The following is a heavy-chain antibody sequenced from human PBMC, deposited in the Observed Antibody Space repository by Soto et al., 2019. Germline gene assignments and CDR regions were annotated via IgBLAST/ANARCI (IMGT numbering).Heavy chain of an antibody. Sequence: RGPLRLSSGASGFTLSGYHTSWIRQAPGDGLEWVSYISSSSTYTNYADSVKGRFTISRDNAKNSLYLQMNSLRAEDTAVYYCARDKAYYDSSGYYFDYGGQGTLVTVSS. J-gene: IGHJ4*02. CDR3: ARDKAYYDSSGYYFDY. D-gene: IGHD3-22*01. CDR1: GFTLSGYH. CDR2: ISSSSTYT. V-gene: IGHV3-11*06.